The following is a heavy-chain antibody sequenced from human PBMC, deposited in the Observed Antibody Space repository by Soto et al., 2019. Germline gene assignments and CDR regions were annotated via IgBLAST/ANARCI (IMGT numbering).Heavy chain of an antibody. CDR1: GYTFTSYG. Sequence: GASVKVSCKASGYTFTSYGISCVRQAPGQGLEWMGWISAYNGNTNYAQKLQGRVTMTTDTSTSTAYMELRSLRSDDTAVYYCARVTVIMGVAEYGMDVWGQGTTVTVSS. CDR3: ARVTVIMGVAEYGMDV. J-gene: IGHJ6*02. D-gene: IGHD2-8*01. CDR2: ISAYNGNT. V-gene: IGHV1-18*01.